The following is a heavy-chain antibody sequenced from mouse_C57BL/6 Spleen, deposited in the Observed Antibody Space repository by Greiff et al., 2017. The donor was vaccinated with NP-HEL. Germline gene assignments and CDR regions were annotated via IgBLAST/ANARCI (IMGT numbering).Heavy chain of an antibody. Sequence: HVQLQQPGAELVKPGASVQLSCKASGYTFTSYWITWVKQRPGQGLEWIGVIYPGSGSPNYNEKFKSKATLTVDTSSSPAYMQLRSLPSEDSAVYYRARGCSHYYFDYWGQGTTLTVSS. CDR1: GYTFTSYW. D-gene: IGHD1-1*01. V-gene: IGHV1-55*01. J-gene: IGHJ2*01. CDR3: ARGCSHYYFDY. CDR2: IYPGSGSP.